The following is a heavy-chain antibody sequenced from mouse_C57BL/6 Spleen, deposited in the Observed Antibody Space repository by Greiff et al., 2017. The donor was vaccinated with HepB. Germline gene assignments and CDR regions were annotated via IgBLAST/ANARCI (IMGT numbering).Heavy chain of an antibody. CDR2: ISDGGSYT. CDR3: ARENYGSSYPLDY. D-gene: IGHD1-1*01. CDR1: GFTFSSYA. Sequence: EVQVVESGGGLVKPGGSLKLSCAASGFTFSSYAMSWVRQTPEKRLEWVATISDGGSYTYYPDNVKGRFTISRDNAKNNLYLQMSHLKSEDTAMYYCARENYGSSYPLDYWGQGTTLTVSS. J-gene: IGHJ2*01. V-gene: IGHV5-4*01.